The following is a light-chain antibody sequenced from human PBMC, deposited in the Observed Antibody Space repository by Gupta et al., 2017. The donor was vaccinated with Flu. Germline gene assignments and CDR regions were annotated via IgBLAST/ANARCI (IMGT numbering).Light chain of an antibody. J-gene: IGLJ3*02. CDR2: RDT. V-gene: IGLV1-47*01. CDR3: AAWDDSLSGRL. Sequence: QSVLPQPPSASGTPGQRVTISCSGSSSNIGGNSVFWYQQLPGTAPKLLIYRDTQRPSGVPDRFSGSKSGTSASLAISGLRSEDEADYYCAAWDDSLSGRLFGGGTKLTVL. CDR1: SSNIGGNS.